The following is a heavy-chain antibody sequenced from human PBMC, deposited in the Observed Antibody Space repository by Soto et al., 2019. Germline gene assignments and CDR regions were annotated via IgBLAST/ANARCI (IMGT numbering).Heavy chain of an antibody. CDR2: ISAYNGNT. Sequence: QDRLVQSGVEVKKPGASVRVSCKASGYSFTNYGITWVRQAPGQGFEWMGWISAYNGNTNYAQKVKGRVTLPTDASTITAYLDLRSLRSDDTAVYYCARDRGVAPPVAGNTHYYYYMDVWGKGTPVNVSS. CDR3: ARDRGVAPPVAGNTHYYYYMDV. CDR1: GYSFTNYG. V-gene: IGHV1-18*01. D-gene: IGHD6-19*01. J-gene: IGHJ6*03.